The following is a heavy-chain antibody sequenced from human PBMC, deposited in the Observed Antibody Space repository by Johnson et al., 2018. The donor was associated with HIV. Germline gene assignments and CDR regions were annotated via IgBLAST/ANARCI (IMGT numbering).Heavy chain of an antibody. Sequence: VQLVESGGGLVQPGGSLRLSCAASGFTVSSNYMSWVRQAPGKGLEWVSVIYSGGSTYYADSAKGRFTISRDNSKNTLDLQMNSLRAEDTAVYYCARQYSRTWYGPDAFDIWGQGTMVTVSS. CDR1: GFTVSSNY. D-gene: IGHD6-13*01. CDR2: IYSGGST. V-gene: IGHV3-66*04. J-gene: IGHJ3*02. CDR3: ARQYSRTWYGPDAFDI.